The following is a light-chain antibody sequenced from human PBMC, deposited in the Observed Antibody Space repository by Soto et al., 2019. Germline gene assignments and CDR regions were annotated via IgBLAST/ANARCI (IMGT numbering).Light chain of an antibody. CDR2: GNS. CDR3: QSYDSSLSADV. V-gene: IGLV1-40*01. Sequence: QSVLTQPPSVSGDPGQRVTISCTGSGSNIGAGYDVHWYQQLPGTAPKLLIYGNSNRPSGVPDRFSGSKSGTSASLAITGLQAEDEADYYCQSYDSSLSADVFGTGTKLTVL. J-gene: IGLJ1*01. CDR1: GSNIGAGYD.